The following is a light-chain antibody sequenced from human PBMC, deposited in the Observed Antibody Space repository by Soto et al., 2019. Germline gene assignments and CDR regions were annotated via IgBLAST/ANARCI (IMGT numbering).Light chain of an antibody. V-gene: IGKV3-20*01. CDR3: LQYGSSPRT. J-gene: IGKJ1*01. Sequence: IVLTQSPGTLSLSPGERATLSCRASQSVSNNYLTWYQQKPGQAPRLLIYGASSRATGIPDRFSGYGSGTDFTLTISRLEPEDFAVYYCLQYGSSPRTFCQGTKVEIK. CDR2: GAS. CDR1: QSVSNNY.